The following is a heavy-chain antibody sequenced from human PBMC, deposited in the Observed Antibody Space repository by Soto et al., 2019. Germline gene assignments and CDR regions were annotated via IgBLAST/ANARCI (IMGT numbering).Heavy chain of an antibody. J-gene: IGHJ3*02. V-gene: IGHV4-4*02. Sequence: QVQLQESGPGLVKPSGTLSLTCAVSSGSISSSNWWSWVRQPPGKGLEWIGEIYHSGSTNYNPSLKSRVTISVDKSKNPFSLKLSSVTAADTAVYYCARGCTSCYRGVAFDIWGQGTMVTVSS. CDR1: SGSISSSNW. D-gene: IGHD2-2*01. CDR2: IYHSGST. CDR3: ARGCTSCYRGVAFDI.